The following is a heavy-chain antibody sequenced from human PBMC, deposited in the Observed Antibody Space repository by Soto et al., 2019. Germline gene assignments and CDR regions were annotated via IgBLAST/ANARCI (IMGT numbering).Heavy chain of an antibody. D-gene: IGHD4-17*01. CDR2: IIPNYEAA. V-gene: IGHV1-69*06. CDR1: GGSFNNYV. J-gene: IGHJ3*02. Sequence: QVQLVQYGAEVRKPGSSVKDSCEASGGSFNNYVISWLRQAPGQGLEWMGGIIPNYEAANYAQKFRGRLTITADKATNTAYMELNSLRPEDTATYYCARYWNAGTLYGAFDIWGQGTTVIVS. CDR3: ARYWNAGTLYGAFDI.